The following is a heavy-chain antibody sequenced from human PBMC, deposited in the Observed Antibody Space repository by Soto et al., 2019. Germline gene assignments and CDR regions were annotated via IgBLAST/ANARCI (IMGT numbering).Heavy chain of an antibody. CDR3: ARGPAHYDSSGEGYYYYGMDV. Sequence: ASVKVSCKASGYTFTSYYMHWVRQAPGQGLEWMGIINPSGGSTSYAQKFQGRVTMTRDTSTSTVYMEPSSLRSEDTAVYYCARGPAHYDSSGEGYYYYGMDVWGQGTTVTVSS. D-gene: IGHD3-22*01. CDR1: GYTFTSYY. V-gene: IGHV1-46*01. J-gene: IGHJ6*02. CDR2: INPSGGST.